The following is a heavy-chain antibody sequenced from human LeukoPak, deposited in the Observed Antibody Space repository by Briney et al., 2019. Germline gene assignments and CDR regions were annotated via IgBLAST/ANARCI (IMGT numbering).Heavy chain of an antibody. D-gene: IGHD1-26*01. CDR1: GFTFSRTW. CDR3: AKALVGAAHDAFDI. Sequence: GGSLRLSCAASGFTFSRTWMHWVRQTPGKGLEWVSAITGSGEYTYYADSVKGRFTISRDNSKSTLYLQMNSLRAEDTAVYYCAKALVGAAHDAFDIWGQGTMVTVSS. V-gene: IGHV3-23*01. J-gene: IGHJ3*02. CDR2: ITGSGEYT.